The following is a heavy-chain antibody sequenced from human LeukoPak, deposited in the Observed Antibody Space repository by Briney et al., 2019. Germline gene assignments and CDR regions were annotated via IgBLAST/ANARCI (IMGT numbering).Heavy chain of an antibody. CDR3: ARGTTDGYSYGRFDY. D-gene: IGHD5-18*01. CDR2: IYYSGTT. Sequence: SESLSLTCTVSGGSISSGGFYWSWIRQHPGKGLEWLGYIYYSGTTYYNPSLKSRVTFSVDTSKNQFSLKLNPVTAADTALYYCARGTTDGYSYGRFDYWGQGTLVTVSS. V-gene: IGHV4-31*03. CDR1: GGSISSGGFY. J-gene: IGHJ4*02.